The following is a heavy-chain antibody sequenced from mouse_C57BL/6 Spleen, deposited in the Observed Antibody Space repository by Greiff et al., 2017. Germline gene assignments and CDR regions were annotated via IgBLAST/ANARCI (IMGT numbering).Heavy chain of an antibody. V-gene: IGHV1-50*01. J-gene: IGHJ3*01. CDR3: ARAEGGSWFAY. CDR1: GYTFTSYW. Sequence: QVQLQQPGAELVKPGASVKLSCKASGYTFTSYWMQWVKQRPGQGLEWIGEIDPSDSYTNYNQKFKGKATLTVDTSASTAYMQRSSLTSEDSAVYYCARAEGGSWFAYWGQGTLVTVSA. CDR2: IDPSDSYT.